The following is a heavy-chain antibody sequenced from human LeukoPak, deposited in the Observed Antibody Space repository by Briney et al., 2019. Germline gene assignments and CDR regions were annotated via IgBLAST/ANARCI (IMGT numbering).Heavy chain of an antibody. CDR1: GYTFTGYY. V-gene: IGHV1-2*04. J-gene: IGHJ4*02. Sequence: ASVKVSCKASGYTFTGYYMHWVRQAPGQGLEWMGWINPNSGGTNYAQKFQGWVTMTRDTSISTAYMELSRLRSDDTAVYYCARDEMIYCTNGVCYGLDYWGQGTLVTVSS. D-gene: IGHD2-8*01. CDR3: ARDEMIYCTNGVCYGLDY. CDR2: INPNSGGT.